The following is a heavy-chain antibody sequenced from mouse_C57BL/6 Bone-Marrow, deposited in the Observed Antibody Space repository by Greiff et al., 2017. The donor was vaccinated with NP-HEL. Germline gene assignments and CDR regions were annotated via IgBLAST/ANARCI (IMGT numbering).Heavy chain of an antibody. J-gene: IGHJ2*01. CDR1: GYTFTDYY. CDR3: ATYYGNLYFDY. Sequence: VQLQQSGPVLVKPGASVKMSCKASGYTFTDYYMNWVKQSHGKSLEWIGVINPYNGGTSYNQKFKGKATLTVDKSSSTAYMELNSLTSEDSAVYYCATYYGNLYFDYWGQGTTLTVSS. V-gene: IGHV1-19*01. CDR2: INPYNGGT. D-gene: IGHD2-10*01.